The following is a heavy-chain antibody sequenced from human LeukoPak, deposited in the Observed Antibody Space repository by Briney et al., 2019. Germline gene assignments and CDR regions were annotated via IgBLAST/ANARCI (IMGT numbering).Heavy chain of an antibody. CDR2: IYSGGST. J-gene: IGHJ3*02. CDR1: GFTVSSNY. CDR3: ARGGSLGERTDI. D-gene: IGHD3-16*01. V-gene: IGHV3-66*01. Sequence: GGSLRLSCAASGFTVSSNYMSWVRQAPGKGLEWVSVIYSGGSTYYADSVKGRFTISRDNAKNSLYLQMNSLRVEDTAVFYCARGGSLGERTDIWGQGTMVTVSS.